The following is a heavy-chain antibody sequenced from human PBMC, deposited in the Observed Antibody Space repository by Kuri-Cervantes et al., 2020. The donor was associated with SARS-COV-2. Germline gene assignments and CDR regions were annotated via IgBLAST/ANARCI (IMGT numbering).Heavy chain of an antibody. CDR1: GFTFSSYA. D-gene: IGHD5-24*01. J-gene: IGHJ4*02. CDR3: ARGIGMATNRGLDY. V-gene: IGHV3-30*04. Sequence: LSLTCAASGFTFSSYAMHWVRQAPGKGLEWVAVISYDGSNKYYADSVKGRFTISRDNSKNTLYLQMNSLRAEDTAVYYCARGIGMATNRGLDYWGQGTLVTVSS. CDR2: ISYDGSNK.